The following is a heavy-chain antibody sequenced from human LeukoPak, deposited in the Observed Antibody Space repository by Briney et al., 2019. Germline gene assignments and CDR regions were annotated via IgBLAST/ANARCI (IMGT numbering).Heavy chain of an antibody. CDR2: VSYDGSNK. D-gene: IGHD6-13*01. V-gene: IGHV3-30*01. CDR3: ASARKSGLTAAAGSAFDY. CDR1: GFTFSSYD. Sequence: GGSLRLSCAASGFTFSSYDMHWVRQAPGKGLEWVAAVSYDGSNKNYADSVKGRFTISRDNSRNTLYLQMNSLRAEDTAVYYCASARKSGLTAAAGSAFDYWGQGALVTVSS. J-gene: IGHJ4*02.